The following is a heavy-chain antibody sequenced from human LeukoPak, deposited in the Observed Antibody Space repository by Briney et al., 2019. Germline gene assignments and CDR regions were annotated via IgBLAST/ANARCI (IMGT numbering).Heavy chain of an antibody. Sequence: SETLSLTCTVSGGSISSYYWSWIRQPPGKGLEWIGYIYYSGSTNYNPSLKSRVTISVGTSKNQFSLKLSSVTAADTAVYYCARDRVSIQTIFGVVNTRPDAFDIWGQGTMVTVSS. J-gene: IGHJ3*02. CDR1: GGSISSYY. CDR2: IYYSGST. CDR3: ARDRVSIQTIFGVVNTRPDAFDI. V-gene: IGHV4-59*01. D-gene: IGHD3-3*01.